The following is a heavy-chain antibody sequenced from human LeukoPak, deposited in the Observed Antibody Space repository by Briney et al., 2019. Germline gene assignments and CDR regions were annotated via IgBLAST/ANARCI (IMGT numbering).Heavy chain of an antibody. CDR2: MNPNSGNT. CDR1: GYTFTSYD. V-gene: IGHV1-8*01. J-gene: IGHJ4*02. D-gene: IGHD7-27*01. Sequence: ASVKVSCKASGYTFTSYDINWVRQATGQGLEWMGWMNPNSGNTNYAQKVQGRITMTTDRSTSTAYMELRSLRPDDTAVYYCARDNLGFDYWGQGTLVTVS. CDR3: ARDNLGFDY.